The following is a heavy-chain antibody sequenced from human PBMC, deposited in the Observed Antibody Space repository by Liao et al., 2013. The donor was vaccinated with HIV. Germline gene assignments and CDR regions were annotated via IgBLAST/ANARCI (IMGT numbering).Heavy chain of an antibody. CDR2: IYTSGST. J-gene: IGHJ5*02. Sequence: QVQLQESGPGLVKPSQTLSLTCTVSGGSISSYYWSWIRQPAGKGLEWIGRIYTSGSTNSNPSLRSRVTMSVDTSKNQFSLKLSSVTAADTAVYYCARDFFILWFGIPENWFDPWGQGTLVTVSS. D-gene: IGHD3-10*01. CDR1: GGSISSYY. V-gene: IGHV4-4*07. CDR3: ARDFFILWFGIPENWFDP.